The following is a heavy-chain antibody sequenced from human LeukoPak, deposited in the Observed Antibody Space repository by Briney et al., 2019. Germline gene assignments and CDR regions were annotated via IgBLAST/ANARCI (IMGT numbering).Heavy chain of an antibody. CDR2: ISYDGSNK. CDR3: AKAGITYYYDSSGLDY. Sequence: GGSLRLSCAASGFTFSSYGMHWVRQAPGKGLEWVAVISYDGSNKYYADSVKGRFTISRDNSKNTLYLQMNSLRAEDTAVYYCAKAGITYYYDSSGLDYWGQGTLVTVSS. V-gene: IGHV3-30*18. J-gene: IGHJ4*02. CDR1: GFTFSSYG. D-gene: IGHD3-22*01.